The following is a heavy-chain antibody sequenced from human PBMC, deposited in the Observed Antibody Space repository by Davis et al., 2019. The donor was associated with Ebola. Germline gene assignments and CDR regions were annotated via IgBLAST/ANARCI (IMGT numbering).Heavy chain of an antibody. J-gene: IGHJ4*02. CDR2: ISGYNGNT. D-gene: IGHD6-19*01. Sequence: ASVKVSCKASGYSFTSYGLGWVRQAPGQGLEWMGWISGYNGNTNYAHKFQGRVTLTAETSTTTVYMELRNLRSDDTAIYYCARDLIPYSSGWYPYFDYWGQGTQVTVSS. CDR1: GYSFTSYG. V-gene: IGHV1-18*04. CDR3: ARDLIPYSSGWYPYFDY.